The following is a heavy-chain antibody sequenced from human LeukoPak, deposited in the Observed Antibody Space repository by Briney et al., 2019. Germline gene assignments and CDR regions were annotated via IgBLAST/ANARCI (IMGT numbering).Heavy chain of an antibody. CDR2: ISNDGSHE. CDR1: GFTFSGYG. J-gene: IGHJ4*02. V-gene: IGHV3-30*03. Sequence: GGSLRLSCAASGFTFSGYGMHWVRQAPGKGPEWVAIISNDGSHEYYADSVKGRFSISRDNFRNTIYLQMNSLRVEDAAVYYCARDLGYCTNGVCHTRFDYWGQGTLVAVSS. CDR3: ARDLGYCTNGVCHTRFDY. D-gene: IGHD2-8*01.